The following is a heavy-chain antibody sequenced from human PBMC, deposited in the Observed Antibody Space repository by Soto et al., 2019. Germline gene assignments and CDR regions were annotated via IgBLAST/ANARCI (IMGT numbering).Heavy chain of an antibody. V-gene: IGHV4-34*01. CDR3: ARAPYCGGDCYSDY. J-gene: IGHJ4*02. D-gene: IGHD2-21*01. CDR1: GGSFSGYY. CDR2: INHSGST. Sequence: QVQLQQWGAGLLKPSETLSLTCAVYGGSFSGYYWSWIRQPPGKGLEWIGEINHSGSTNYNPSLKSRVTISVDTSKNQFSLKLSSVTAADTAVYYCARAPYCGGDCYSDYWGQGTLVTVSS.